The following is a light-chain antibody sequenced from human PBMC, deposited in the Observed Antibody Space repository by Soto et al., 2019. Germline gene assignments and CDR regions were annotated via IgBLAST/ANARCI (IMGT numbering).Light chain of an antibody. Sequence: QSVLTQPRSVSGSPGQSVTISCTGTSSDVGGYNYVSWYQQHPDKAPKLMIFDVNKRPSGVPDRFSGSKSGNTASLTISGLQAEEEADYCCCSYAGSYTYVFGIGTKVTVL. CDR1: SSDVGGYNY. V-gene: IGLV2-11*01. J-gene: IGLJ1*01. CDR3: CSYAGSYTYV. CDR2: DVN.